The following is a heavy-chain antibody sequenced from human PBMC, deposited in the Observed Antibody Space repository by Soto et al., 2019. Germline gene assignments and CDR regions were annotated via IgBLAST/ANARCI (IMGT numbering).Heavy chain of an antibody. CDR2: LNPDTGNT. Sequence: QVQLVQSGAELKKPGASVNISCTASGFTFSDNLINWVRQVPGQGLEWMGWLNPDTGNTKYSETFQGRVTIPRHPSASIADLELSGLENEDTDLYFCARDIQSVGPRANDAFDVWGQGTMITVSS. CDR3: ARDIQSVGPRANDAFDV. CDR1: GFTFSDNL. J-gene: IGHJ3*01. V-gene: IGHV1-3*01.